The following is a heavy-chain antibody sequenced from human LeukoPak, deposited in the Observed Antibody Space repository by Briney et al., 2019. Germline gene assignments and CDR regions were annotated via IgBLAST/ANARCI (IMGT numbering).Heavy chain of an antibody. CDR2: ISASDAST. Sequence: GGSLRLSCAASGFTLRSYGMSWVRRAPGKGLEWVSFISASDASTYYADSVKGRFITSRDNSKNTLYLQMNSLRAEDTAVYYCAKDRYDSSGYYYDDWGQGTLVTVSS. J-gene: IGHJ4*02. CDR1: GFTLRSYG. V-gene: IGHV3-23*01. D-gene: IGHD3-22*01. CDR3: AKDRYDSSGYYYDD.